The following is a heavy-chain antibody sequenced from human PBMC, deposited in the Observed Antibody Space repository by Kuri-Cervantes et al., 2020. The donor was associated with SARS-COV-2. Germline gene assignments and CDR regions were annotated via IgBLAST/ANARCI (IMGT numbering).Heavy chain of an antibody. Sequence: ESLKISCTVSSGSVSGGSYYWSWIRQPPGKGLEWIGYIHYSGNTKYNPSLESRVTISVDTSKSQFSLEVNSVTAADTAVYYCARVGVVPAVMAQRTDYYYYMDVWGKGTTVTVSS. V-gene: IGHV4-61*01. D-gene: IGHD2-2*01. CDR3: ARVGVVPAVMAQRTDYYYYMDV. CDR2: IHYSGNT. J-gene: IGHJ6*03. CDR1: SGSVSGGSYY.